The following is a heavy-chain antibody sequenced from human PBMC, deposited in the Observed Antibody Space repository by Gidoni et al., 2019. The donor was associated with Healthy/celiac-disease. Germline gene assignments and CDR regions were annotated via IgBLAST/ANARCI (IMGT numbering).Heavy chain of an antibody. V-gene: IGHV1-69*06. CDR2: IIPIFGTA. CDR3: ARDQDLYYDSSGYYYQGDYYYGMDV. J-gene: IGHJ6*02. CDR1: GGTFSSYA. D-gene: IGHD3-22*01. Sequence: QVQLVQSGAEVKKPGSSVTVSCKASGGTFSSYAISWVRQAPGQGLEWIGGIIPIFGTANYAQKFQGRVTITADKSTSTAYMELSSLRSEDTAVYYCARDQDLYYDSSGYYYQGDYYYGMDVWGQGTTVTVSS.